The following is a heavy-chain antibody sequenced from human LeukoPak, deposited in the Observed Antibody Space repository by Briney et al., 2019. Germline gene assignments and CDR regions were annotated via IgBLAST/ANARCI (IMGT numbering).Heavy chain of an antibody. J-gene: IGHJ5*02. CDR1: GFTFSNAW. V-gene: IGHV3-15*01. D-gene: IGHD3-10*01. CDR3: ATMVRGVVGTYGTYNWFDP. CDR2: IKSKTDGGTT. Sequence: GGSLRLSCAASGFTFSNAWMSWVRQAPGKGLEWVGRIKSKTDGGTTDYAAPVKGRFTISRDDSKNTLYLQMNSLRAEDTAVYYCATMVRGVVGTYGTYNWFDPWGQGTLVTVSS.